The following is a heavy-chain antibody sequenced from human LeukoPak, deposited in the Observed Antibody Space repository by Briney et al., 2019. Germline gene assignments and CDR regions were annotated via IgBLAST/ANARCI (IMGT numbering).Heavy chain of an antibody. CDR3: ASYSSSPTGYYYYMDV. V-gene: IGHV1-8*01. CDR1: GYTFTSYD. D-gene: IGHD6-13*01. Sequence: GASVKVSCKASGYTFTSYDINWVREATGQGLEWMGGMNTNSGNTGYAQKFQGRVTMTRNTSISTAYMELSSLRSEDTAVYYCASYSSSPTGYYYYMDVWGKGTTVTVSS. CDR2: MNTNSGNT. J-gene: IGHJ6*03.